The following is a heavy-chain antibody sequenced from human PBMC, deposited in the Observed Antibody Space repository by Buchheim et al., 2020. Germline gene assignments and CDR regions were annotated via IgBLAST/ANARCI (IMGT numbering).Heavy chain of an antibody. CDR1: GFTFSDYY. CDR3: ARCNSSSWYVAYYYYYYMDV. Sequence: QVQLVESGGGLVKLGGSLRLSCAASGFTFSDYYMSWIRQAPGKGLEWVSYISSSSSYTNYADSVKGRFTISRDNAKNSLYLQMNSLRAEDTAVYYCARCNSSSWYVAYYYYYYMDVWGKGTT. J-gene: IGHJ6*03. D-gene: IGHD6-13*01. V-gene: IGHV3-11*05. CDR2: ISSSSSYT.